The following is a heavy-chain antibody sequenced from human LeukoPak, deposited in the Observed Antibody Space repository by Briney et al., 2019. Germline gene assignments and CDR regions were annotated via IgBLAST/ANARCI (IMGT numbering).Heavy chain of an antibody. J-gene: IGHJ5*02. CDR1: GGSFSGYY. D-gene: IGHD4-11*01. Sequence: SETLSLTCAVYGGSFSGYYWSWIRQPPGKGLEWIGEINHSGSTNYNPSLKSRVTISVDTSKNQFSLKLSSVTAADTAVYYCARAGSYNSNYEYSIRFDPWGQGTLVTVSS. CDR3: ARAGSYNSNYEYSIRFDP. V-gene: IGHV4-34*01. CDR2: INHSGST.